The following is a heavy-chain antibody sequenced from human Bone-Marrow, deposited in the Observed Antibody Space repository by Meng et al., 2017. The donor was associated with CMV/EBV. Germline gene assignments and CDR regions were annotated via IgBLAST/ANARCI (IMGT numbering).Heavy chain of an antibody. D-gene: IGHD2-15*01. Sequence: GSLRLSCSVSGGSVSTGSYYWNWIRQPPGQGLEWIGYIYYNGNTNYNPSLKSRVTISVDTSKNQFSLKLSSVTAADTAVYYCARDFVGGYCSGGSCYPPLDWYFDLWGRGTLVTVSS. CDR2: IYYNGNT. CDR1: GGSVSTGSYY. J-gene: IGHJ2*01. V-gene: IGHV4-61*01. CDR3: ARDFVGGYCSGGSCYPPLDWYFDL.